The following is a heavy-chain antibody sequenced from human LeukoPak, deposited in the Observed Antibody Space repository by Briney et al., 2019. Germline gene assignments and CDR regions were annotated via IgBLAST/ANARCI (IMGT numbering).Heavy chain of an antibody. J-gene: IGHJ5*02. V-gene: IGHV3-9*01. Sequence: GGSLRLSCAASGFTFDDYAMHWVRQAPGKGLEWVSGISWNSGSIDYADSVKGRFTISRDNAKNSLYLQMNSLRAEDTALYYCAKALETPSSWFDPWGQGTLVTVSS. CDR1: GFTFDDYA. CDR3: AKALETPSSWFDP. CDR2: ISWNSGSI.